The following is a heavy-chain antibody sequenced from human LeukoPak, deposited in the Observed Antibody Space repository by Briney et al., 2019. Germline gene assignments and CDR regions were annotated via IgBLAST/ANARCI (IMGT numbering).Heavy chain of an antibody. D-gene: IGHD2-2*02. CDR3: ARDYGCSSTSCYTTNWFDP. Sequence: GASMKVSCKASGGTFSSYAISWVRQAPGQGLEWMGGIIPIFGTANYAQEFQGRVTITADESTSTAYMELSSLRSEDTAVYYCARDYGCSSTSCYTTNWFDPRGQGTLVTVSS. CDR2: IIPIFGTA. J-gene: IGHJ5*02. CDR1: GGTFSSYA. V-gene: IGHV1-69*13.